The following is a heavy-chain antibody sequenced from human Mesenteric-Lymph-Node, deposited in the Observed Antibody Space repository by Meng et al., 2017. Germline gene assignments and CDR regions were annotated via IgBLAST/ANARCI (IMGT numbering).Heavy chain of an antibody. D-gene: IGHD6-19*01. CDR3: ARASYSSGWPFDY. V-gene: IGHV1-46*01. CDR1: GYTFTSYY. Sequence: ASVTVSCKAYGYTFTSYYMHWVRQAPGQGLEWMGIINPSGGNTSYAQKFQGRVTMTRDTSTSTVYMELSSLRSEDTAVYYCARASYSSGWPFDYWGQGTLVTVSS. J-gene: IGHJ4*02. CDR2: INPSGGNT.